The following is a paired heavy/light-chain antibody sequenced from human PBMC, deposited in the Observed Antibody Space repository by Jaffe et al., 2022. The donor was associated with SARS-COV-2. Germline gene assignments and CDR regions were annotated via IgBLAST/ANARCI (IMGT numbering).Heavy chain of an antibody. CDR3: CTTGVTGTEFNY. D-gene: IGHD1-7*01. CDR1: GFTFRNAW. J-gene: IGHJ4*02. V-gene: IGHV3-15*01. Sequence: EVQLVESGGGLVKPGGSLRLSCAASGFTFRNAWMSWVRQAPGKGLEWVGRIKSKTDGGTSDYAAPVKGRFTISRDDSINTVYLQMTGLKTEDTAVYYCCTTGVTGTEFNYWGQGTLVTASS. CDR2: IKSKTDGGTS.
Light chain of an antibody. CDR1: QSISSW. V-gene: IGKV1-5*03. J-gene: IGKJ2*01. CDR2: KTS. CDR3: QQYNSYSQYT. Sequence: DIHMTQSPSTLSASVGDRVTITCRASQSISSWLAWYQQIPGKAPKLLIYKTSTLESGVPSRFSGSGSGTEFTLTISSLQPDDFATYYCQQYNSYSQYTFGQGTKLEIK.